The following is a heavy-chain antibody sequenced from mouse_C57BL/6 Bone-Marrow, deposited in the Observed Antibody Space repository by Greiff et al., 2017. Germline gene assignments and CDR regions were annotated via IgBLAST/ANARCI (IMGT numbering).Heavy chain of an antibody. Sequence: QVQLQQPGAELVRPGASVKLSCKASGYTFTSYWMHWVKQRPGQGLEWIGVIDPSDSYTNYNQKFKGKATLTVDTSSSTAYMQLSSLTSEDSAVYYCSREGLCLAWFAYWGQGTLVTVSA. D-gene: IGHD6-1*01. V-gene: IGHV1-59*01. CDR3: SREGLCLAWFAY. CDR1: GYTFTSYW. CDR2: IDPSDSYT. J-gene: IGHJ3*01.